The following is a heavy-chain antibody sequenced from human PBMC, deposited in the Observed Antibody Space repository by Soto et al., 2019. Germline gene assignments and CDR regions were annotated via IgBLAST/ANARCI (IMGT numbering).Heavy chain of an antibody. V-gene: IGHV4-59*01. D-gene: IGHD2-21*01. Sequence: PSETLSLTCTVSGGSISSYYWSLIRQPPGKGLEWIGYIYYSGSTNYNPSLKSRVTISVDTSKNQFSLKLSSVTAADTAVYYCARRWGGTFDYWGQGTLVTAPQ. CDR3: ARRWGGTFDY. CDR1: GGSISSYY. CDR2: IYYSGST. J-gene: IGHJ4*02.